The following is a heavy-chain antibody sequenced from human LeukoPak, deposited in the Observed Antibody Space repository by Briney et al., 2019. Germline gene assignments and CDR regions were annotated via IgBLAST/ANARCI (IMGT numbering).Heavy chain of an antibody. Sequence: SETLSLTCTVSGGSISTYYWGWIRQPPGKGLEWIGSIYYSGSTNYNPSLKSRVTISVDTSKNQSSLNLTSVTAADTAVYYCARHKSPLPLHWGQGTLVTVSS. D-gene: IGHD3-10*01. CDR3: ARHKSPLPLH. J-gene: IGHJ4*02. V-gene: IGHV4-39*01. CDR2: IYYSGST. CDR1: GGSISTYY.